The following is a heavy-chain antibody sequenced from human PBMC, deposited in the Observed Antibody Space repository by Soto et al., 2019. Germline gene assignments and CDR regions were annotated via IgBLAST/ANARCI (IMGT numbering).Heavy chain of an antibody. J-gene: IGHJ4*02. D-gene: IGHD4-17*01. CDR1: GYTFTSHA. Sequence: QVQLVQSGAEVKKPGASVKVSCKASGYTFTSHAIHWVRQATGQGLEWMGWMNPNSGNTGYAQKFQGRVTMTRNTSISKAYMERCNLRSEDTAVYYCVRWDCGVYARFDFWGQGTLVTVSS. CDR2: MNPNSGNT. CDR3: VRWDCGVYARFDF. V-gene: IGHV1-8*01.